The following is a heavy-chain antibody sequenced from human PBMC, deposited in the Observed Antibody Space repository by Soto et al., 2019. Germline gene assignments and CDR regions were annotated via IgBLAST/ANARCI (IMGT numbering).Heavy chain of an antibody. CDR3: AKTPTVGASTYGDY. J-gene: IGHJ4*02. D-gene: IGHD1-26*01. Sequence: PGGSLRLSCAASGFTFSSYAMSWVRQAPGKGLEWVSAISGSGGSTYYADSVKGRFTISRDNSKNTLYLQMNGLRADDTAVYYCAKTPTVGASTYGDYWGQGILVTVSS. CDR2: ISGSGGST. CDR1: GFTFSSYA. V-gene: IGHV3-23*01.